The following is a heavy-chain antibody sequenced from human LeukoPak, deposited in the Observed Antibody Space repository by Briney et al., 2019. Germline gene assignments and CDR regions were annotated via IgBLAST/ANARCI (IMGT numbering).Heavy chain of an antibody. V-gene: IGHV1-2*02. Sequence: ASVKVSCKASGYTFTGYYMHWVRQAPGQGLEWMGWINPNSGGTNYAQKFQGRVTMTRDTSISTAYMELSRLRSDDTAVYYCARDSNLRLGELSPLDCWGQGTLVTVSS. CDR3: ARDSNLRLGELSPLDC. CDR2: INPNSGGT. CDR1: GYTFTGYY. D-gene: IGHD3-16*02. J-gene: IGHJ4*02.